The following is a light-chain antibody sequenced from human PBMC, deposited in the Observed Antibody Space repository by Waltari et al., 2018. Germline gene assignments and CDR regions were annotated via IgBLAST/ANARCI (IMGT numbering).Light chain of an antibody. CDR2: DAS. J-gene: IGKJ2*01. CDR1: QSVTNNN. CDR3: LQYGTSPRT. Sequence: EIVLTQSPGTASLSPGERATLSCRASQSVTNNNLAWYQQKPGQAPRLVIYDASSRATAIPDRFSGSGSGTDFTLTISRLDPEDFAVYFCLQYGTSPRTFGQGPIWRS. V-gene: IGKV3-20*01.